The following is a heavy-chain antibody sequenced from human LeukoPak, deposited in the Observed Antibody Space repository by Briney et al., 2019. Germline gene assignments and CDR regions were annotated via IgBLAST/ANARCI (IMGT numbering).Heavy chain of an antibody. V-gene: IGHV3-23*01. CDR1: GFTFSSYA. J-gene: IGHJ4*02. D-gene: IGHD3-22*01. CDR3: AKDNHYDSSAFIDY. CDR2: IRDSGGTT. Sequence: AGGSLRLSCAASGFTFSSYAMSWVRQAPGKGLEWVSAIRDSGGTTYYGDSVKGRFTISRDNSKNTLYLQMNSLRAEDTAVFYCAKDNHYDSSAFIDYWGQGTLVTVSS.